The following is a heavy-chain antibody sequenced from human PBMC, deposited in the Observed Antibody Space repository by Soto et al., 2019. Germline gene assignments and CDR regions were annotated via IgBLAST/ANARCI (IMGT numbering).Heavy chain of an antibody. Sequence: QVQLVQSGAEVKKPGASVKVSCKASGYTFTSYDINWVRKAPGQGPEWMGWMSPDSGNTGHARNFQGRVTMTRNIAISTAYMELNSLRPEDTAVYYCARGVAAGVDYWGQGTLVTVSS. J-gene: IGHJ4*02. CDR1: GYTFTSYD. CDR2: MSPDSGNT. D-gene: IGHD2-15*01. CDR3: ARGVAAGVDY. V-gene: IGHV1-8*01.